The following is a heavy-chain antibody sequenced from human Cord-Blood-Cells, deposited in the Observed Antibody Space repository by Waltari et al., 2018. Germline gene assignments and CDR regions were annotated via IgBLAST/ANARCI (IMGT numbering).Heavy chain of an antibody. Sequence: QVQLVQSGAEVKKPGSSVKVSCKASGGTFSSYAISWVRQAPGQGLEWMGGIIPIFGTANDAQKFQGRVTSTADESTSTAYMELSSLRSEDTAVYYCARVANYDFWSGYYYFDYWGQGTLVTVSS. CDR3: ARVANYDFWSGYYYFDY. V-gene: IGHV1-69*01. CDR2: IIPIFGTA. J-gene: IGHJ4*02. CDR1: GGTFSSYA. D-gene: IGHD3-3*01.